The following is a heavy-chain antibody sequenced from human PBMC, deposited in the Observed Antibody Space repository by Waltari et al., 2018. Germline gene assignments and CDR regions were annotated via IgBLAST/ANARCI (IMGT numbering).Heavy chain of an antibody. CDR2: FSNSGGTI. CDR1: GFIFSDYY. V-gene: IGHV3-11*04. CDR3: VRGVRFFEY. J-gene: IGHJ4*02. D-gene: IGHD3-3*01. Sequence: QVQLVESGGGLVKPGGSLRLSCAASGFIFSDYYMSWIRQAPGRGLEWISSFSNSGGTIWSADSVRGRFTISRDNAKNSLFLHMNSLTAEDTAVYYCVRGVRFFEYWGQGTLVTVSS.